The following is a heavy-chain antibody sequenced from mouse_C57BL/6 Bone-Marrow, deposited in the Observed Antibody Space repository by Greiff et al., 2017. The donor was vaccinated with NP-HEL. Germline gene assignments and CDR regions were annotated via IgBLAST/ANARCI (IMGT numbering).Heavy chain of an antibody. CDR2: ISDGGSYT. J-gene: IGHJ4*01. CDR3: ARDREGYYYAMDY. D-gene: IGHD3-1*01. Sequence: EVNVVESGGGLVKPGGSLKLSCAASGFTFSSYAMSWVRQTPEKRLEWVATISDGGSYTYYPDNVKGRFTISRDNAKNNLYLQMSHLKSEDTAMYYCARDREGYYYAMDYWGQGTSVTVSS. CDR1: GFTFSSYA. V-gene: IGHV5-4*01.